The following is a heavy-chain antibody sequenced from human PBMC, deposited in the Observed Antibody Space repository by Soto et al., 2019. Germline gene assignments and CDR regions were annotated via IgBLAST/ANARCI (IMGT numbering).Heavy chain of an antibody. J-gene: IGHJ6*02. CDR3: VMVDNYVTPTPQDV. Sequence: QVQLVQSGDEVKKPGASVKVSCKASGYIFVNYGIAWVRQAPGQGLEWMGWISPYTRNTHSATQVQGRLTMTTDTSTSTAYMDLGSLTSDDTAVYYCVMVDNYVTPTPQDVWGQGTTVTVSS. CDR2: ISPYTRNT. CDR1: GYIFVNYG. V-gene: IGHV1-18*01. D-gene: IGHD3-16*01.